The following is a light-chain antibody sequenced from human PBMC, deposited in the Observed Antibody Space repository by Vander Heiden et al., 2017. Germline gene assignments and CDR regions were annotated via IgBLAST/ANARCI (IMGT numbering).Light chain of an antibody. CDR2: GAS. V-gene: IGKV4-1*01. CDR1: QSVLCSSNNRNY. CDR3: QQHYSNILT. J-gene: IGKJ4*01. Sequence: DFVLTQSADSLAVSLGGRATIHRKPSQSVLCSSNNRNYLGWYQQKSGQPPKLLISGASTRESGVPDRFSGSGSATDFTLTISNLQAEDVAVYYCQQHYSNILTFGGGTKVEIK.